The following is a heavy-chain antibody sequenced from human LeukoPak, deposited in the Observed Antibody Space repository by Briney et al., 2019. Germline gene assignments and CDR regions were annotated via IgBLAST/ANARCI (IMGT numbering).Heavy chain of an antibody. Sequence: SETLSLTCTVSGGSISSYNWNWIRQPPGKGLEWIGYLYYSGSTNYNPSLKSRVTISLDTSKSQFSLKLSSVTAADTAVYYCAKATGYLLWGQGTLVTVSS. V-gene: IGHV4-59*01. CDR3: AKATGYLL. CDR1: GGSISSYN. CDR2: LYYSGST. D-gene: IGHD1-14*01. J-gene: IGHJ4*02.